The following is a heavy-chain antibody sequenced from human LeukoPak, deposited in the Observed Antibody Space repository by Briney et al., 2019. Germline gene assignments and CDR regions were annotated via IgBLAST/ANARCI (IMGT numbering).Heavy chain of an antibody. CDR2: IKQDGSEK. CDR1: GFIFNKAW. CDR3: ARESRTVTTYDY. D-gene: IGHD4-17*01. V-gene: IGHV3-7*01. J-gene: IGHJ4*02. Sequence: PGGSLRLSCAASGFIFNKAWMSWVRQAPGKGLGWVANIKQDGSEKYYVDSVKGRFTISRDSANNSVYLQMNSLRAEDTAVYYCARESRTVTTYDYWGQGALVTVSS.